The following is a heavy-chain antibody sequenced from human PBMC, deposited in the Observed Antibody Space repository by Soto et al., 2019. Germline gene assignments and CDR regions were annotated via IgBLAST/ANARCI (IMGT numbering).Heavy chain of an antibody. CDR3: ARDLYSNYYYYYGMDV. Sequence: QVQLVQSGAEVKKPGSSVKVSCKASGGTFSSYAISWVRQAPGQGLEWMGGIIPIFGTANYAQKFQGRVTITAEKSTRTAYMELSSLRSEDTAVYYCARDLYSNYYYYYGMDVWGQGTTVTVSS. V-gene: IGHV1-69*06. J-gene: IGHJ6*01. CDR2: IIPIFGTA. D-gene: IGHD4-4*01. CDR1: GGTFSSYA.